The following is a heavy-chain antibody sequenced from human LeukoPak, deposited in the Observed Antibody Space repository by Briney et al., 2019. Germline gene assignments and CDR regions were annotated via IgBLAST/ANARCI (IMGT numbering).Heavy chain of an antibody. CDR3: AKEYSSRPFDY. V-gene: IGHV3-48*01. J-gene: IGHJ4*02. D-gene: IGHD6-13*01. CDR1: GFTFSSYS. Sequence: GSLRLSCAASGFTFSSYSMNWVRQAPGKGLEWVSYISSSSSTIYYADSVKGRFTISRDNAKNSLYLQVNSLRAEDTAVYYCAKEYSSRPFDYWGQGTLVTVSS. CDR2: ISSSSSTI.